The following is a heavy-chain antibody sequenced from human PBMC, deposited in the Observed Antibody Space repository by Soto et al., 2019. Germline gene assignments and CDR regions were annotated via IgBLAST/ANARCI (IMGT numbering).Heavy chain of an antibody. V-gene: IGHV1-69*02. CDR1: GGTFSSYT. CDR2: IIPILGIA. CDR3: ARSRYYYDSSGRYGMDG. D-gene: IGHD3-22*01. J-gene: IGHJ6*02. Sequence: GASVKVSCKASGGTFSSYTISWVRQAPGQGLEWMGRIIPILGIANYAQKFQGRVTIAADKSTSTAYMELSSLRSEDTAVYYCARSRYYYDSSGRYGMDGWGQGTTVTVSS.